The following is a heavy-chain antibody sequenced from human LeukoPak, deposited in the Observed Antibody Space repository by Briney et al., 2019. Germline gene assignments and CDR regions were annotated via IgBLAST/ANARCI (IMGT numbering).Heavy chain of an antibody. CDR3: ARHGEKYQLY. CDR1: GGSFSGFY. V-gene: IGHV4-34*01. Sequence: SETLSLTCAVYGGSFSGFYWSWIRQPPGNGLEWIGETNHSGSTSYNPSLKSRVTISVDTSKNQFSLKLSSVTAADTAVYYCARHGEKYQLYWGQGTLVTVSS. J-gene: IGHJ4*02. D-gene: IGHD2-2*01. CDR2: TNHSGST.